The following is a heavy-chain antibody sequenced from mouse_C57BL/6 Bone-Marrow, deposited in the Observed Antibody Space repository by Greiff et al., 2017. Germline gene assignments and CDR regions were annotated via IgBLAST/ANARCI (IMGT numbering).Heavy chain of an antibody. V-gene: IGHV1-64*01. Sequence: QVQLQQPGAELVKPGASVKLSCKASGYTFTSYWMHWVKQRPGQGLEWIGMIHPKSGSTNYNEKFKSKATLTVDKSSSTAYMQLSSLTSEDSAVYYCARRGRKGFAYWGQGTLVTVSA. D-gene: IGHD3-3*01. J-gene: IGHJ3*01. CDR1: GYTFTSYW. CDR3: ARRGRKGFAY. CDR2: IHPKSGST.